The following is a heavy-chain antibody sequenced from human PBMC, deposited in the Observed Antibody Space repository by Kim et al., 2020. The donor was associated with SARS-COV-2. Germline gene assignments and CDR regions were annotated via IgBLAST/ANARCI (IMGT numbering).Heavy chain of an antibody. CDR1: GGSFSGYY. J-gene: IGHJ6*01. V-gene: IGHV4-34*01. CDR2: INHSGST. CDR3: ATVEIAARKAYYYYGMDV. D-gene: IGHD6-13*01. Sequence: SETLSLTCAVYGGSFSGYYWSWIRQPPGKGLEWIGEINHSGSTNYNPSLKSRVTISVDTSKNQFSLKLSSVTAADTAVYYCATVEIAARKAYYYYGMDV.